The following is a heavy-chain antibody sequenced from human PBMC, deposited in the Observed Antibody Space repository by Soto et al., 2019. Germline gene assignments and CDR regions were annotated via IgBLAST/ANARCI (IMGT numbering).Heavy chain of an antibody. Sequence: SETLSLTCAVSGGSISSGGYSWSWIRQPPGKGLEWIGYIYHSGSTYYNPSLKSRVTISVDRAKNQFSLKLSSVTAADTAVYYCARGIAAATTWFAPWGQGTLVTVSS. CDR2: IYHSGST. CDR1: GGSISSGGYS. D-gene: IGHD6-13*01. CDR3: ARGIAAATTWFAP. J-gene: IGHJ5*02. V-gene: IGHV4-30-2*01.